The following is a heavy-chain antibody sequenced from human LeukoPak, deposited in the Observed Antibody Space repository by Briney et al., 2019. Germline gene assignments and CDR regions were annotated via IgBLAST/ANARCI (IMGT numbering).Heavy chain of an antibody. D-gene: IGHD5-12*01. CDR1: GGSISSYD. CDR3: ARHSRGYGSFDY. J-gene: IGHJ4*02. Sequence: ETLSLTCTVSGGSISSYDWSWIRQPPGKGLKWIGYFYYTGSTKYNPSLRSRVTISVDTSKNQISLDLSSVTAADTAVYYCARHSRGYGSFDYWGQGTLVTVSS. V-gene: IGHV4-59*08. CDR2: FYYTGST.